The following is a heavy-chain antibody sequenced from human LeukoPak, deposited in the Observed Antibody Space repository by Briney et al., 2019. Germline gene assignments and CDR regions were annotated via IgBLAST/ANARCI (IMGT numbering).Heavy chain of an antibody. Sequence: SETLSLTCTVSGGSISSYYWSWIRQPPGKGLEWVGYMFYSGDTNYNPSLKSRVTISIDTSKNQVSLKLSSVTAADTAVYYCARLGGSPPLSAFDIWGQGTMVTVSS. CDR3: ARLGGSPPLSAFDI. CDR2: MFYSGDT. D-gene: IGHD1-26*01. CDR1: GGSISSYY. J-gene: IGHJ3*02. V-gene: IGHV4-59*01.